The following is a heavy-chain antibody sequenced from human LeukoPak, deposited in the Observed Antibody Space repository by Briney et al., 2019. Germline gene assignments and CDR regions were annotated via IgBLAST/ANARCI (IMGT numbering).Heavy chain of an antibody. D-gene: IGHD3-9*01. Sequence: GGSLRLSCAASGFTFSDYYMSWIRQAPGKGLEWVSYISSSDSTIYYADSVKGRFTISRDNAKNSLYLQMNSLRVEDTGVYYCARVLGSYYDIFTGYYVDFYGMDVWGQGTTVTVSS. V-gene: IGHV3-11*01. CDR1: GFTFSDYY. J-gene: IGHJ6*02. CDR2: ISSSDSTI. CDR3: ARVLGSYYDIFTGYYVDFYGMDV.